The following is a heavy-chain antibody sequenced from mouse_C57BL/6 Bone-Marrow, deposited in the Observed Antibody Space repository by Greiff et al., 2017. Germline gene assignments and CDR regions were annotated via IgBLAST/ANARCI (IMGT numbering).Heavy chain of an antibody. D-gene: IGHD1-1*01. J-gene: IGHJ4*01. Sequence: QVQLKESGAELVRPGASVTLSCKASGYTFTDYEMHWVKQTPVHGLEWIGSIDPETGGTAYNQKFKGKAILTADKSSSTAYMELRSLTSEDSAVYYCYYGTPYAMDYWGQGTSVTVSS. CDR3: YYGTPYAMDY. CDR2: IDPETGGT. V-gene: IGHV1-15*01. CDR1: GYTFTDYE.